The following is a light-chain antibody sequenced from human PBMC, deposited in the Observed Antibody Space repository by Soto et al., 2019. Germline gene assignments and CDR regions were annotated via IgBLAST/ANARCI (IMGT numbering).Light chain of an antibody. CDR3: QQYGSSPS. J-gene: IGKJ4*01. V-gene: IGKV3-20*01. CDR2: DAS. CDR1: QSVSSSY. Sequence: EIVLTQSPGTLSLSPGERATLSCRASQSVSSSYLAWYQQKPGQAPRLLIYDASSRATGIPDRFSGSGSGTDFTLTSNRLEPEDFAVYYCQQYGSSPSFGGGTKVEIK.